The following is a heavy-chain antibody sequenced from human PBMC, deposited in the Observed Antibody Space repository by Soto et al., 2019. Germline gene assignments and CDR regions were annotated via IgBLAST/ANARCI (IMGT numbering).Heavy chain of an antibody. V-gene: IGHV3-23*01. CDR2: ISGSGGST. Sequence: LRLSCAASGFTVSSYAMSWVRQAPGKGLEWVSAISGSGGSTYYADSVKGRFTISRDNSKNTLYLQMNSLRAEDTAVYYCAKDPGYYGSGSTSWFDPWGQGTLVTVSS. CDR1: GFTVSSYA. D-gene: IGHD3-10*01. J-gene: IGHJ5*02. CDR3: AKDPGYYGSGSTSWFDP.